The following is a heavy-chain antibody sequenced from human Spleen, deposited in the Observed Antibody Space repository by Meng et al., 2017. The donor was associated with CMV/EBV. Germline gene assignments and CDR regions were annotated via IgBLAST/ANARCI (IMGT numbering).Heavy chain of an antibody. CDR3: AKDSRGLSPLDY. CDR2: IRYDGSKT. V-gene: IGHV3-30*02. Sequence: GESLKISCAASGFTVSSNYMSWVRQAPGKGLEWVAFIRYDGSKTYYADSVKGRFTISRDNSRNTLYLQMNGLRPEDTAIYYCAKDSRGLSPLDYWGQGTLVTVSS. CDR1: GFTVSSNY. D-gene: IGHD4-17*01. J-gene: IGHJ4*02.